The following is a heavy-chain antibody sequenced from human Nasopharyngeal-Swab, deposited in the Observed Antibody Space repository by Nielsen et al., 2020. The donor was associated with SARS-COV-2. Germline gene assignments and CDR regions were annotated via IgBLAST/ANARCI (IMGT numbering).Heavy chain of an antibody. Sequence: ASVKVSCKASGYTFTGYYMHWVRQAPGQGLEWMGWINPNSGGTNYAQKFQGWVTMTTDTSTSTAYMELRSLRSDDTAVYYCARDLAYIVATGGFDYWGQGTLVTVSS. CDR2: INPNSGGT. CDR1: GYTFTGYY. J-gene: IGHJ4*02. V-gene: IGHV1-2*04. CDR3: ARDLAYIVATGGFDY. D-gene: IGHD5-12*01.